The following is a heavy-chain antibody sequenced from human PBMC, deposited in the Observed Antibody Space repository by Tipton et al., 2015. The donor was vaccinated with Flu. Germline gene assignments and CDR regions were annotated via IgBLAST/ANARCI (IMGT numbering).Heavy chain of an antibody. Sequence: CAASGFTFSNYWMSWVRQTPGKGLEWVANIKQDGSEKYYEDSVKGRFTISRDNAKNSLSLQMNSLRAEETAVYFCARWRCTSTSCFFDYWGQGTLVTVSS. CDR2: IKQDGSEK. V-gene: IGHV3-7*01. J-gene: IGHJ4*02. D-gene: IGHD2-2*01. CDR3: ARWRCTSTSCFFDY. CDR1: GFTFSNYW.